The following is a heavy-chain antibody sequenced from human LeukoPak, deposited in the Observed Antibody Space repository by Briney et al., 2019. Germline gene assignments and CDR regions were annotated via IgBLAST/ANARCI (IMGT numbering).Heavy chain of an antibody. D-gene: IGHD5-12*01. CDR2: IKSKTGGGTT. J-gene: IGHJ4*02. V-gene: IGHV3-15*01. CDR3: TTTPRGYSGYDTTLTFFDY. Sequence: GGSLRLSCAASGFTFSNAWMSWVRQAPGKGLEWVGRIKSKTGGGTTDYAAPVKGRFTISRDDSKNTLYLQMNSLKTEDTAVYYCTTTPRGYSGYDTTLTFFDYWGQGTLVTVSS. CDR1: GFTFSNAW.